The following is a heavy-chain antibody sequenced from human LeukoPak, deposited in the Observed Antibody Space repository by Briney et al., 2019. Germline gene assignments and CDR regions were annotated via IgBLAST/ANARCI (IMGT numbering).Heavy chain of an antibody. CDR2: INGDGSST. Sequence: PGGSLRLSCAASGFTFSRYWMHWVRQAPGKGLVWVSRINGDGSSTSYAGSVKGRFTISRDNAKNTLYLQMNSLRAEDTAVYYCARAGPYYDFWSGHYGVDYWGQGTLVTVSS. V-gene: IGHV3-74*01. CDR1: GFTFSRYW. D-gene: IGHD3-3*01. J-gene: IGHJ4*02. CDR3: ARAGPYYDFWSGHYGVDY.